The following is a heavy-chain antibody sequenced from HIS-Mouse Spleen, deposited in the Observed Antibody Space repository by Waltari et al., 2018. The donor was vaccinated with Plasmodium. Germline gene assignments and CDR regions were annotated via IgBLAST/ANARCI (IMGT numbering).Heavy chain of an antibody. Sequence: EVQLVESGGGLVKPGGSLSLACAASGFRFSSYSMNWVRQAPGKGLEWVSSISSSSSYIYYADSVKGRFTISRDNAKNSLYLQMKSLRAEDTAVYYCAREDILTGYYNDYWYFDLWGRGTLVTVSS. CDR1: GFRFSSYS. V-gene: IGHV3-21*01. CDR2: ISSSSSYI. J-gene: IGHJ2*01. D-gene: IGHD3-9*01. CDR3: AREDILTGYYNDYWYFDL.